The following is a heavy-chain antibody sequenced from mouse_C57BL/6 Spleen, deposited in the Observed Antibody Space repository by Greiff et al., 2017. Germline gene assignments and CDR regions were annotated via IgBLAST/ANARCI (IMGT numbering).Heavy chain of an antibody. V-gene: IGHV1-20*01. CDR2: INPYNGDT. CDR1: GYSFTGYF. J-gene: IGHJ4*01. CDR3: ASGYYYGSSYEGDYYAMDC. Sequence: EVQLQQSGPELVKPGDSVKISCKASGYSFTGYFMNWVMQSHGKSLEWIGRINPYNGDTFYNQKFKGKATLTVDKSSSTAHMELRSLTSEDSAVYYCASGYYYGSSYEGDYYAMDCWGQGTSVTVAS. D-gene: IGHD1-1*01.